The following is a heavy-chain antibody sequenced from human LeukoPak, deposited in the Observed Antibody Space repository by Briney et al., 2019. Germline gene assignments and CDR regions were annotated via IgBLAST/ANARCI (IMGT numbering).Heavy chain of an antibody. CDR2: ISGNGGST. V-gene: IGHV3-64D*06. Sequence: GGSLRLSCSASGFSFSSNSMHWVRQAPGKGLDYVSAISGNGGSTYYADSVKGRFTISRDNSKNTLYFQMSSLRAEDTAVYYCVKEGPGYYDSSGYFAYFDYWGQGTLVTVSS. J-gene: IGHJ4*02. CDR1: GFSFSSNS. D-gene: IGHD3-22*01. CDR3: VKEGPGYYDSSGYFAYFDY.